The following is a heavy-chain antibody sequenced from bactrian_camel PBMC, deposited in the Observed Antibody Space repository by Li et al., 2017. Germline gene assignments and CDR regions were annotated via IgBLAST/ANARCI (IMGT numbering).Heavy chain of an antibody. CDR1: GFTLSSYY. CDR3: VKDGPMGATFGY. Sequence: VQLVESGGGSVQAGGSLRLSCAASGFTSGFTLSSYYMNWVRQAPGKGLEWVSSITTGGCSTVYADSVKGRFTISRDNAKNTLYLQMNSLKFEDTAVYYCVKDGPMGATFGYWGQGTQVTVS. CDR2: ITTGGCST. V-gene: IGHV3S1*01. D-gene: IGHD3*01. J-gene: IGHJ6*01.